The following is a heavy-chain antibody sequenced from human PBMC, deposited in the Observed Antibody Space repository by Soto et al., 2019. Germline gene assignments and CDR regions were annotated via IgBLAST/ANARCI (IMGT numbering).Heavy chain of an antibody. V-gene: IGHV4-30-2*01. CDR2: IYHSGST. J-gene: IGHJ5*02. Sequence: QLQLQESGSGLVKPSQTLSLTCAVSGGSISSGGYSWSWIRQPPGKGLEWIGYIYHSGSTYYNPSLKSRVTISVDRSKNQFSLKLSSVTAADTAVYYCARGERAAAGWVGWFDPWGQGTLVTVSS. CDR3: ARGERAAAGWVGWFDP. CDR1: GGSISSGGYS. D-gene: IGHD6-13*01.